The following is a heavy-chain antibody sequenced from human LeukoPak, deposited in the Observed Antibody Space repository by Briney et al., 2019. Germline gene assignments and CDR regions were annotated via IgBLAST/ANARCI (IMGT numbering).Heavy chain of an antibody. Sequence: PSETLSLTCTVSGGPISRYYWSWIRQPPGKGLEWIGYINYSGSTYYNPSLKSRVTISVDTSKNQFSLKLSSVTAADTAVYYCARGQIVATISLLGWFDPSGQGTLVTVSS. V-gene: IGHV4-59*12. J-gene: IGHJ5*02. CDR3: ARGQIVATISLLGWFDP. D-gene: IGHD5-12*01. CDR1: GGPISRYY. CDR2: INYSGST.